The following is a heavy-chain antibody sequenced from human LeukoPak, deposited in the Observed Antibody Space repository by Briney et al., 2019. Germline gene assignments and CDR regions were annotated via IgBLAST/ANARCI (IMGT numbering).Heavy chain of an antibody. CDR2: IIPIFGTA. CDR3: ARDYAATYYYYMDV. CDR1: GGTFSSYA. V-gene: IGHV1-69*05. J-gene: IGHJ6*03. Sequence: SVKVSCKASGGTFSSYAISWVRQAPGQGLEWMGRIIPIFGTANYAQKFQGRVTITTDESTSTAYMELSSLRSEDTAVYYCARDYAATYYYYMDVWGKGTTVTVSS. D-gene: IGHD1-26*01.